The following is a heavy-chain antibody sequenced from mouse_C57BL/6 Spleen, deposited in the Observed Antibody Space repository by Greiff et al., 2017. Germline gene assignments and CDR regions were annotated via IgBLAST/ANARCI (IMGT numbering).Heavy chain of an antibody. D-gene: IGHD2-2*01. J-gene: IGHJ1*03. CDR3: MVTTGSRYFDV. CDR1: GFNIKDDY. Sequence: VQLQQSGAELVRPGASVKLSCTASGFNIKDDYMHWVKQRPEQGLEWIGWIDPENGDTEYASKFQGKATITADTSSNTAYLQLSSLTSEDTAFYYCMVTTGSRYFDVWGTGTTVTVSS. V-gene: IGHV14-4*01. CDR2: IDPENGDT.